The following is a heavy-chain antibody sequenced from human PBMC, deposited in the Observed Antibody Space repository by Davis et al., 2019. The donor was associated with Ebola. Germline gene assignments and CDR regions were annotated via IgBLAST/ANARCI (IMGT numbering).Heavy chain of an antibody. J-gene: IGHJ4*02. D-gene: IGHD3-3*01. CDR1: GFTFSSYA. V-gene: IGHV3-30*18. CDR3: AKDEPQIYDFWSGYYDS. CDR2: MSYDGSNE. Sequence: GESLKISCATSGFTFSSYAIHWVRQAPGKGLEWVAVMSYDGSNEYYADSVKGRFIISRDISKKTLYLQMNSLRAEDTAVYYGAKDEPQIYDFWSGYYDSWGPGTLVTVSS.